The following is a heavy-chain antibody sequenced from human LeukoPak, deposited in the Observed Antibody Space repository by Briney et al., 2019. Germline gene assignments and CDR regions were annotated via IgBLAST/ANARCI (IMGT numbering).Heavy chain of an antibody. J-gene: IGHJ4*02. Sequence: GGSLRLSCAASGFTFSSYSMNWVRQAPGKGLEWVSSSSSSSSYIYYADSVKGRFTISRDNAKNSLYLQMNSLRAEDTAVYYCAKGRSAAYYFDYWGQGTLVTVSS. V-gene: IGHV3-21*01. CDR3: AKGRSAAYYFDY. CDR2: SSSSSSYI. CDR1: GFTFSSYS.